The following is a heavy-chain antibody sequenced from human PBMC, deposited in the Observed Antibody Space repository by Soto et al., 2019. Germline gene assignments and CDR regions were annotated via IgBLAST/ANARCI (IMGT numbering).Heavy chain of an antibody. CDR1: GFTFSSYA. CDR3: AKDRDGYNQAGYYFDY. D-gene: IGHD5-12*01. V-gene: IGHV3-23*01. Sequence: EVQLLESGGGLVQPGGSLRLSCAASGFTFSSYAMSWVRQAPGKGLEWVSAISGSGGRTYYAESVKGRFTISRDNSKNTLYLQMNSLRAEDTAVYYCAKDRDGYNQAGYYFDYWGQGTLVTVSS. J-gene: IGHJ4*02. CDR2: ISGSGGRT.